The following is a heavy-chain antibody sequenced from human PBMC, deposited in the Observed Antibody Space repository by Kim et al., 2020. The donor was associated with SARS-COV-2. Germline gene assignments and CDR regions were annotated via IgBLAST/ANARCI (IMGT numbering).Heavy chain of an antibody. V-gene: IGHV3-74*01. CDR3: ARGWGPGY. CDR1: VLTFSRYW. D-gene: IGHD3-16*01. CDR2: INTDGSST. Sequence: GGSLRLSCAASVLTFSRYWMHWVRQAPGKGLVWVSRINTDGSSTFYADSVKGRFTISRDNAKNTLYLQMNSLRADDTAVYYCARGWGPGYWGQGTLVTVSS. J-gene: IGHJ4*02.